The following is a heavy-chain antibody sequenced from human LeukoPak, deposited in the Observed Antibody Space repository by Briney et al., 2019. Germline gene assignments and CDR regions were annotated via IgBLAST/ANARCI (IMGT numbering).Heavy chain of an antibody. J-gene: IGHJ6*02. CDR2: ISGSGTRA. Sequence: GGSLRLSCAVSGLTFSSYAMSWVRQAPGKGPEWVSAISGSGTRAYYAGSVKGRFTISRDNSKNTLYLQMNSLRAEDTAVYYCARDGYNYGPYGMDVWGQGTTVTVSS. CDR3: ARDGYNYGPYGMDV. CDR1: GLTFSSYA. D-gene: IGHD5-18*01. V-gene: IGHV3-23*01.